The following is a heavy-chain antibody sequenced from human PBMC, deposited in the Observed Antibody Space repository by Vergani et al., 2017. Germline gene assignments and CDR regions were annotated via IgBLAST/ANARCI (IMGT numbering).Heavy chain of an antibody. CDR1: GYNFPIHW. J-gene: IGHJ4*02. V-gene: IGHV5-51*01. CDR3: ARRSGIVYDIFSGTQYFFDF. Sequence: EVQLVQSGAEVKKPGESLKISCKASGYNFPIHWIGWVRQMPGKGLEWMGVIYPGDSDTRYNPSLKSRVTISVDTSNNHFSLRLNSLTAADTAVYYCARRSGIVYDIFSGTQYFFDFWCQGTLVTVSS. CDR2: IYPGDSDT. D-gene: IGHD3-9*01.